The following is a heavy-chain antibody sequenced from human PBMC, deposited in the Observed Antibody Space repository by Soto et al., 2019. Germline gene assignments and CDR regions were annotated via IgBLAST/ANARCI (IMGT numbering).Heavy chain of an antibody. CDR2: VSAYNGNS. D-gene: IGHD2-15*01. CDR1: GYTFNSNG. V-gene: IGHV1-18*04. J-gene: IGHJ4*02. Sequence: QVQLVQSGAEVKKPGASVKVSCKASGYTFNSNGFSWVRQAPGQGLEWMGWVSAYNGNSDDAQTFQGRVAMTTDTSTTAAAMELRSLTSDDTAVYYCARGFRAIPNTWSAHDYCGQGTLVTVSS. CDR3: ARGFRAIPNTWSAHDY.